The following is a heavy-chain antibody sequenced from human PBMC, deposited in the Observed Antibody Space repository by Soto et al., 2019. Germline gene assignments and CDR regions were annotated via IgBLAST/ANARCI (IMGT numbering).Heavy chain of an antibody. CDR2: IYYSGST. CDR1: GGSISGGGFS. V-gene: IGHV4-39*01. Sequence: SETLSLTCAVSGGSISGGGFSWGWIRQPPGKGLEWIGSIYYSGSTYYNPSLKSRVTISVDTSKNQFSLKLSSVTAADTAVYYCARGLVLLWPRNPLPIDYWGQGTLVTVSS. CDR3: ARGLVLLWPRNPLPIDY. D-gene: IGHD3-10*01. J-gene: IGHJ4*02.